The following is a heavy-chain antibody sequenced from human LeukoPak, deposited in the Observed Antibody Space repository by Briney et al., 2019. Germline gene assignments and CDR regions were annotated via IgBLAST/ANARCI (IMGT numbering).Heavy chain of an antibody. Sequence: SGGSLRLSCAASGFTFSTYGMHWVRQAPGKGLEWVAVIRYDGSNKNYGDSVKGRFTISRDNSKNTLYLQMNSLRAEDTAVYYCARALSAMVADNWGQGTLVTVSS. V-gene: IGHV3-33*01. D-gene: IGHD5-18*01. CDR3: ARALSAMVADN. J-gene: IGHJ4*02. CDR2: IRYDGSNK. CDR1: GFTFSTYG.